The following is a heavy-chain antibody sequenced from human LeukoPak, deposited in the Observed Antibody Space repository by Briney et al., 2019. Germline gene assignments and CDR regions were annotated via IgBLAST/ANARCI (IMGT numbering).Heavy chain of an antibody. V-gene: IGHV3-74*01. D-gene: IGHD3-22*01. CDR2: MNNDGSTI. Sequence: GGSLRLSCAASGFTFSSYWVHWVRQAPGQGLVWVSRMNNDGSTIDYADSVKGRFTISRDNAKNTLYLQMNSLRAEDTAVYYCARDPTHYYDSSGYYHIPNWGQGTLVTVSS. CDR1: GFTFSSYW. J-gene: IGHJ4*02. CDR3: ARDPTHYYDSSGYYHIPN.